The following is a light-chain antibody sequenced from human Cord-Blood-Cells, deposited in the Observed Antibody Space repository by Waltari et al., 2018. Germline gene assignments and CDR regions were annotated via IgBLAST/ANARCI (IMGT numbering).Light chain of an antibody. CDR2: DVS. Sequence: QSALTQPRSVSGSPAQSVTISCTGTSSDVGGYTYVSWYQQHPGKAPKLMIYDVSNRPSGVPDRFSGSKSGNTASLTISGLQAEDEADYYCCSYAGSYTGVFGGGTKLTVL. V-gene: IGLV2-11*01. CDR3: CSYAGSYTGV. J-gene: IGLJ2*01. CDR1: SSDVGGYTY.